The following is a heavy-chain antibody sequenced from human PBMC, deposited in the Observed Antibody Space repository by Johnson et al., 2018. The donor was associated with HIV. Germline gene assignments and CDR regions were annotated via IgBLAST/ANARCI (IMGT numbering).Heavy chain of an antibody. CDR2: ISYDGSNK. J-gene: IGHJ3*02. V-gene: IGHV3-30-3*01. CDR1: GFTFSSYA. D-gene: IGHD4-17*01. Sequence: QMQLVESGGGVVQPGRSLRLSCAASGFTFSSYAMHWVRQAPGKGLEWVAVISYDGSNKYYADSVKGRFTISRDNSKNTLYLQMNSLRAEDTAVYYCARDGGNDNGDYVGGGALDIWGQGTMVTVSS. CDR3: ARDGGNDNGDYVGGGALDI.